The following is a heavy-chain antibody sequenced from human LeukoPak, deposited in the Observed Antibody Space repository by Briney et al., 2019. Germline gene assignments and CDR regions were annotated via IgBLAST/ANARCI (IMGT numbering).Heavy chain of an antibody. V-gene: IGHV3-23*01. CDR2: ISAGGSRT. Sequence: PGGSLRLSCEASGFAFRNYAMAWVRQSPGKGLEWVSGISAGGSRTYYSDSVKGRFTISRDNSKNTLYLQMKSLRAEDTAVYYCAKGGGYEAQYYYYYLDVWGKGTTVTISS. J-gene: IGHJ6*03. D-gene: IGHD5-12*01. CDR1: GFAFRNYA. CDR3: AKGGGYEAQYYYYYLDV.